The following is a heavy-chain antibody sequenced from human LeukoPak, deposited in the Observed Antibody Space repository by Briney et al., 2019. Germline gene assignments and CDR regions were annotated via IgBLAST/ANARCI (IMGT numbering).Heavy chain of an antibody. J-gene: IGHJ6*02. D-gene: IGHD4-17*01. V-gene: IGHV3-74*01. CDR2: INSDGSST. CDR1: GFTFSSYW. CDR3: ARDHTTVTSPCYYYGMDV. Sequence: GGSLRLSCAASGFTFSSYWMHWVRQAPGKGLVWVSRINSDGSSTSYADSVKGRFTISRDNAKNTLYLQMNSLRAEDTAVYYCARDHTTVTSPCYYYGMDVWGQGTMVTVSS.